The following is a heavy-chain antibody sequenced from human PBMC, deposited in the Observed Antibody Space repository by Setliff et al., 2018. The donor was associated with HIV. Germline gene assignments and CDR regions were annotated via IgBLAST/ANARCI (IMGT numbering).Heavy chain of an antibody. D-gene: IGHD6-13*01. Sequence: ETLSLTCTVSGGSISTYYWSWIRQPAGKGLEWIGRVSSRGDTNYNPSLKSRVTMSVDTSENQFSLKLSSVTAADTAVYYCARDGYSSSWYVISGSFDYWGQGILVTVSS. V-gene: IGHV4-4*07. J-gene: IGHJ4*02. CDR2: VSSRGDT. CDR3: ARDGYSSSWYVISGSFDY. CDR1: GGSISTYY.